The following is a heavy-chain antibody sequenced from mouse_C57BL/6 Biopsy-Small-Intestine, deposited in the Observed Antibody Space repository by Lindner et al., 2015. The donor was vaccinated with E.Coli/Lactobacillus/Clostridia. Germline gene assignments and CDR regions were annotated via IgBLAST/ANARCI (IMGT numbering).Heavy chain of an antibody. CDR1: GGTFSSYA. V-gene: IGHV1-81*01. D-gene: IGHD1-1*01. J-gene: IGHJ1*01. CDR2: IIPIFGTA. CDR3: ARTGYDKRDYYYGMDV. Sequence: SVKVSCKASGGTFSSYAFSWVRQAPGQGLEWMGGIIPIFGTAIYAQKFQGRVTITAYESTSTAYMDLSSLRSEDTAVYYCARTGYDKRDYYYGMDVWGQGTTVTVSS.